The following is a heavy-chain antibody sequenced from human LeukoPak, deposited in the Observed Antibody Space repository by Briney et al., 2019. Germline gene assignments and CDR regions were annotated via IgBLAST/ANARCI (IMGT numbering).Heavy chain of an antibody. CDR1: GYTFTGYY. D-gene: IGHD4-23*01. V-gene: IGHV1-2*02. CDR2: INPNSGGT. Sequence: ASVRVSCKASGYTFTGYYMHWGRQAPGQGLEWMGWINPNSGGTNYAQKFQGRVTMTRDTSISTAYMELSRLRSDDTAVYYCARDYGGNSGQWSDYWGQGTLVTVSS. CDR3: ARDYGGNSGQWSDY. J-gene: IGHJ4*02.